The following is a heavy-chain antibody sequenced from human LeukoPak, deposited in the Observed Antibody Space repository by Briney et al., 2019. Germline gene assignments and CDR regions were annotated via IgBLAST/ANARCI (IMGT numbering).Heavy chain of an antibody. V-gene: IGHV4-30-4*01. CDR2: IYYSGST. D-gene: IGHD2-2*01. J-gene: IGHJ6*02. CDR1: GGSISSGDYY. CDR3: ARDPGYCSSTSCYGYHPIGYGMDV. Sequence: PSETLSLTCTVSGGSISSGDYYWSWIRQPPGKGLEWIGYIYYSGSTYYNPSLKSRVTISVDTSKNQFSLKLSSVTAADTAVYYCARDPGYCSSTSCYGYHPIGYGMDVWGQGTTVTVSS.